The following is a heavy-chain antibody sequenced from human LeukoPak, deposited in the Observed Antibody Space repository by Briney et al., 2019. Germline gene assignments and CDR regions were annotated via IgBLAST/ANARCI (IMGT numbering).Heavy chain of an antibody. V-gene: IGHV4-34*01. D-gene: IGHD2-8*01. Sequence: SETLSLTCAVYGGSFSGYYWSWIRQPPGKGLEWIGEINHSGSTNYDPSLRSRVTISVDTSKNQFALKLSSVTAADTAVYYCARAFRMYALHNWFDPWGQGTLVAVSS. CDR2: INHSGST. CDR3: ARAFRMYALHNWFDP. J-gene: IGHJ5*02. CDR1: GGSFSGYY.